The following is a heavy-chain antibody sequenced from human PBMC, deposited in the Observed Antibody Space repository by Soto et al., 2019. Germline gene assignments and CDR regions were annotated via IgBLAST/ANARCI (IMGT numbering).Heavy chain of an antibody. Sequence: SETLSLTCAVYGGFLSESYWTWIRQPPGKGLEWIREINHVGGTNYNPSLKSRVTMSVDTSQNQFSLRLISVTAADTAMYFCVRIRYQLPSSVLWLDPWGQGTPVTVS. J-gene: IGHJ5*02. V-gene: IGHV4-34*01. CDR3: VRIRYQLPSSVLWLDP. CDR2: INHVGGT. CDR1: GGFLSESY. D-gene: IGHD3-16*01.